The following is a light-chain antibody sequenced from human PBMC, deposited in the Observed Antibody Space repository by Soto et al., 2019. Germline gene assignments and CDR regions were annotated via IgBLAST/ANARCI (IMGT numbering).Light chain of an antibody. J-gene: IGKJ1*01. CDR1: QCVSNHY. Sequence: IVRPQSTATLSVSPWGRATLSGMACQCVSNHYLAWNKQKPGQAPRLLIYGASNRATGIPDRFSGSGSGTDFTLTISRLEPEDFAVYYCQQYGSSGTFGQGTKVDI. CDR2: GAS. V-gene: IGKV3-20*01. CDR3: QQYGSSGT.